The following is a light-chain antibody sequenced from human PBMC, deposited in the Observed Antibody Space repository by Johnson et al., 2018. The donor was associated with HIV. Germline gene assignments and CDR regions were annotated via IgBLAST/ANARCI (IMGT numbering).Light chain of an antibody. CDR3: GTWDNSLSAYV. CDR2: ENN. J-gene: IGLJ1*01. Sequence: QPVLTQPPSVSAAPGQKVTISCSGSSSNIGNNYVSWYQQLPGTAPKLLIYENNKRPSGIPDRFSGSKSGTSATLGITGLQTGDEAAYYCGTWDNSLSAYVFGTGTKGTVL. V-gene: IGLV1-51*02. CDR1: SSNIGNNY.